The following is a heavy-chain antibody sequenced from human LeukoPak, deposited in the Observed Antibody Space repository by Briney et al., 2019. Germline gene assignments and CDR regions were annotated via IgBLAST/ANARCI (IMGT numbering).Heavy chain of an antibody. J-gene: IGHJ4*02. V-gene: IGHV3-7*01. CDR1: GFTFSSYW. CDR2: IKEDGSEK. Sequence: GGSLRLSCEASGFTFSSYWMSWVRQAPGKGLEWVANIKEDGSEKCYVDSVKGRFTISRDNAKNSLYLHMNSLRAEDTAVYYCARDAGAPSNYDFWSGYLFDYWGQGTLVTVSS. CDR3: ARDAGAPSNYDFWSGYLFDY. D-gene: IGHD3-3*01.